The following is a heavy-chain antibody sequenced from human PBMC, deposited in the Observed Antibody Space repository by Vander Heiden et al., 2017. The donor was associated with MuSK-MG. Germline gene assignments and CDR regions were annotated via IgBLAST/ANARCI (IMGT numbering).Heavy chain of an antibody. Sequence: EVQLLESGGGLVQPGGSLRVSCAASGFTFSSYAMRWVRQAPGKGLEWVSAISGSGGSTYYADSVKGRFTISRDNSKNTLYLQMNSLRAEDTAVYYCAKASGLVVVPAAHFDYWGQGTLVTVSS. J-gene: IGHJ4*02. CDR1: GFTFSSYA. D-gene: IGHD2-2*01. CDR3: AKASGLVVVPAAHFDY. CDR2: ISGSGGST. V-gene: IGHV3-23*01.